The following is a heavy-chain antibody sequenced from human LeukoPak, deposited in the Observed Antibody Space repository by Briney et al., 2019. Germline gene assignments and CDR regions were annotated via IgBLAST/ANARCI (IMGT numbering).Heavy chain of an antibody. CDR1: GFTFDDYA. CDR2: ISWNSGSI. J-gene: IGHJ2*01. V-gene: IGHV3-9*01. CDR3: AKGDFDL. Sequence: GGSLRLSCAPSGFTFDDYAMQWVRHAPGKGLEWVSGISWNSGSIGYADSVKGRFTISRDNAKNSLYLQMNSLRAEDTALYYCAKGDFDLWGRGTLVTVSS.